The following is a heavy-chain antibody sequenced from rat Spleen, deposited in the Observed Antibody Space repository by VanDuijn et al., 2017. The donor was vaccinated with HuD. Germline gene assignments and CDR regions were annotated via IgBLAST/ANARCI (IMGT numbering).Heavy chain of an antibody. CDR2: IWAGGST. CDR3: ARQGILRVFDY. V-gene: IGHV2-72*01. CDR1: GFSLTSNG. D-gene: IGHD1-6*01. J-gene: IGHJ2*01. Sequence: QVQLKESGPGLMQPSETLSLTCTVSGFSLTSNGVGWVRQPPGKGLVWMGTIWAGGSTNYNSAVQSRLSISRDTSKSQVFLKMNSLQPEDTGTYYCARQGILRVFDYWGQGVMVTVSS.